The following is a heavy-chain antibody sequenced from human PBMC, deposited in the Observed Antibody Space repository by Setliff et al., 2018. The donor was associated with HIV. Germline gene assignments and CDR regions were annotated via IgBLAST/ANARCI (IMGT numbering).Heavy chain of an antibody. D-gene: IGHD1-1*01. CDR3: ARSNLEHTSRLLDP. CDR2: IHNSGTT. Sequence: SETLSLTCTVSDASITADTFYWNWLRQPPGKGPEWIGYIHNSGTTHYNPAFESRLIISLDMSNNRFSLNLASVTAADTAVYYCARSNLEHTSRLLDPWGPGTLVTVSS. CDR1: DASITADTFY. J-gene: IGHJ5*02. V-gene: IGHV4-30-4*08.